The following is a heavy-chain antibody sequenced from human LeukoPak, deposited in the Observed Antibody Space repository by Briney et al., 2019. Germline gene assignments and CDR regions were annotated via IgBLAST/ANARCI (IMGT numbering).Heavy chain of an antibody. V-gene: IGHV1-69*13. CDR2: IIPIFGTA. D-gene: IGHD6-19*01. J-gene: IGHJ4*02. CDR1: GGTFSGYA. CDR3: AKDFGLAVAGTSNFDY. Sequence: ASVKVSCKASGGTFSGYAISWVRQAPGQGLEWMGGIIPIFGTANYAQKFQGRVTITADESTSTAYMELSSLRSEDTAVYYCAKDFGLAVAGTSNFDYWGQGTLVTVSS.